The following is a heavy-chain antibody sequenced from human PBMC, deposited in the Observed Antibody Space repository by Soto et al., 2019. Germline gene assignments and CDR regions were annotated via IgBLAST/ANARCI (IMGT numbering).Heavy chain of an antibody. CDR3: ARGGGFCGGDCYKGGVDY. CDR1: GFTFSPYT. J-gene: IGHJ4*02. Sequence: ESGGGVVQPGRSLGLSCAVSGFTFSPYTMHWVRQAPGKGLEWVAGISYDGSNKYYADSVKGRFTISRDNSKNTLYLQMNSLRAEDTAVYYCARGGGFCGGDCYKGGVDYWGQGTLVTVSS. D-gene: IGHD2-21*02. CDR2: ISYDGSNK. V-gene: IGHV3-30-3*01.